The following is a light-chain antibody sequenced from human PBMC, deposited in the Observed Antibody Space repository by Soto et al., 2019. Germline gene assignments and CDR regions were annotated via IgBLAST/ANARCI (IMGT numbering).Light chain of an antibody. CDR3: QQASSFPIT. CDR2: TAS. Sequence: DIQMTQSPSSVSASVGDRVTITCRASQSISNWLTWYQQKPGIAPKLLIYTASTLQSGVPSRFSGSGSGTDFTLTISSLQPEDFATYYFQQASSFPITFGQGTRLEIK. CDR1: QSISNW. V-gene: IGKV1-12*01. J-gene: IGKJ5*01.